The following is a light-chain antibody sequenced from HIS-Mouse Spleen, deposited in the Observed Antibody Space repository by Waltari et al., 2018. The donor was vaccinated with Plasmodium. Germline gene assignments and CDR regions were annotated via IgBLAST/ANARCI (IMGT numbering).Light chain of an antibody. CDR3: YSAADNNLV. CDR2: KD. J-gene: IGLJ3*02. Sequence: SHELTQPSSVSVSPGQTARITCSGAVLAKKYARWFQQKPGQAPVLVIYKDSERFSGSSSGTTVTLTIGGAQVEDEADYYCYSAADNNLVFGGGTKLTVL. V-gene: IGLV3-27*01. CDR1: VLAKKY.